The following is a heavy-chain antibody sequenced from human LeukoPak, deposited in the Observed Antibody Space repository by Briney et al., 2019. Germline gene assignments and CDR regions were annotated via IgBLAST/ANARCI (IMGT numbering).Heavy chain of an antibody. Sequence: GGSLRLSCAASGFTFSSYGMHWVRQAPGKGLEWVAVISYDGSNKYYADSVKGRFTISRDNSKNTLYLQMSSLRTEDTAVYYCARTVAAAGPMDYWGQGTLVTVSS. V-gene: IGHV3-30*03. CDR2: ISYDGSNK. CDR1: GFTFSSYG. J-gene: IGHJ4*02. CDR3: ARTVAAAGPMDY. D-gene: IGHD6-13*01.